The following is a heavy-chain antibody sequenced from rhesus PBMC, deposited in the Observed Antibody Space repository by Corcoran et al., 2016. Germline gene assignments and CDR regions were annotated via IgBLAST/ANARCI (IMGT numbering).Heavy chain of an antibody. D-gene: IGHD4-29*01. CDR3: ASDHYGSSLGY. CDR2: VYPADGEA. Sequence: EGQLVQSGAEVKKPGASVKITCKAAGYTFTDQNRKWGRKAPGKGLGWLVRVYPADGEADSAQKFQDRVTIPADMSTDTAYMELSSLRSEDTALYYCASDHYGSSLGYWGQGVLVTVSS. J-gene: IGHJ4*01. V-gene: IGHV1-111*02. CDR1: GYTFTDQN.